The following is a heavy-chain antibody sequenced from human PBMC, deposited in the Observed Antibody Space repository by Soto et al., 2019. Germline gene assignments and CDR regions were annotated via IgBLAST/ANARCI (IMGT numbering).Heavy chain of an antibody. V-gene: IGHV4-59*01. J-gene: IGHJ4*02. CDR2: IHYSGTT. CDR3: AAGEASSRNLAPYYLDF. D-gene: IGHD6-13*01. CDR1: GGSMRNYF. Sequence: NPSETLSLTCTVSGGSMRNYFWTWIRQPPGKGLEWIGNIHYSGTTSFFPSYNPSLRSRVTISEDTSKNQFSLKLLSVTTADTAVYFCAAGEASSRNLAPYYLDFWGQGTLVTVSS.